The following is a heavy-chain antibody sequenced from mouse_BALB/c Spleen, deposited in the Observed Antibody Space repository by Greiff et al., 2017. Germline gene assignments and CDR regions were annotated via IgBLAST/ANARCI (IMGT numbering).Heavy chain of an antibody. D-gene: IGHD1-1*01. V-gene: IGHV5-17*02. CDR2: ISSGSSTI. CDR1: GFTFSSFG. CDR3: ARRPWDYGSSYWYFDV. Sequence: DVQLVESGGGLVQPGGSRKLSCAASGFTFSSFGMHWVRQAPEKGLEWVAYISSGSSTIYYADTVKGRFTISRDNPKNTLFLQMTSLRSEDTAMYYCARRPWDYGSSYWYFDVWGAGTTVTVSS. J-gene: IGHJ1*01.